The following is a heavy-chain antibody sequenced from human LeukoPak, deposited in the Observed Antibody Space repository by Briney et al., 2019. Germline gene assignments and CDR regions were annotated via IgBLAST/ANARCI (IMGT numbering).Heavy chain of an antibody. CDR3: ARDLSFYGQMTYYYYYMDV. J-gene: IGHJ6*03. Sequence: ASVKVSCKASGYTFNNYGITLVRQAPGQGLEWMGWISTYNGNTNYAQKLQGRVTMTTDTSTSTAYMELRSLRSDDTAVYYCARDLSFYGQMTYYYYYMDVWGKGTTVTISS. D-gene: IGHD2/OR15-2a*01. CDR1: GYTFNNYG. CDR2: ISTYNGNT. V-gene: IGHV1-18*01.